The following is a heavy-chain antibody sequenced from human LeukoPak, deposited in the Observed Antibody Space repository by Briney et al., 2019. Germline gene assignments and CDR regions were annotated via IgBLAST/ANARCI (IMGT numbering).Heavy chain of an antibody. CDR1: GYTFTSYY. D-gene: IGHD2-15*01. V-gene: IGHV1-2*02. Sequence: ASVKVSCKASGYTFTSYYMHWVRQAPGQGLEWMGWINPNSGGTNYAQKFQGRVTMTRDTSISTAYMELSRLRSDDTAVYYCARVPHCSGGSCYSVRAFDIWGQGTMVTVSS. CDR2: INPNSGGT. CDR3: ARVPHCSGGSCYSVRAFDI. J-gene: IGHJ3*02.